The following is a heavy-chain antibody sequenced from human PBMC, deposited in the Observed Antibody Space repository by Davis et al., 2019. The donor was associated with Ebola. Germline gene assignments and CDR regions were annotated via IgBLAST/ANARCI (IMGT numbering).Heavy chain of an antibody. V-gene: IGHV3-30*03. D-gene: IGHD6-19*01. CDR2: ISYDGSNK. Sequence: GESLKISCAASGFTFSSYGMHWVRQAPGKGREWVAVISYDGSNKYYADSVKGRFIISRDNYENTLYLQMNSLRVEDTAVYFCARYPSGGSGWSVGYYGMDVWGKGTTVTVSS. CDR3: ARYPSGGSGWSVGYYGMDV. CDR1: GFTFSSYG. J-gene: IGHJ6*04.